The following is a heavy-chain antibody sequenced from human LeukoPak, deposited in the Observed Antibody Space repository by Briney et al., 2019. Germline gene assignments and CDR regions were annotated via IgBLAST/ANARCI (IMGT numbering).Heavy chain of an antibody. CDR3: ARVNGNDFWSAYNWFDP. CDR1: GGSISSSSYY. D-gene: IGHD3-3*01. Sequence: SETLSLTCTVSGGSISSSSYYWGWIRQPPGKGLEWIGSIYYSGSTYYNPSLKSRVTISVDTSKNQFSRKLSSVTAADTAVYYCARVNGNDFWSAYNWFDPWGQGTLVTVSS. V-gene: IGHV4-39*07. CDR2: IYYSGST. J-gene: IGHJ5*02.